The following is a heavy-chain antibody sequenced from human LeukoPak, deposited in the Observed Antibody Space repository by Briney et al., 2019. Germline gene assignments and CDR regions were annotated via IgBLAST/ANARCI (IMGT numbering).Heavy chain of an antibody. CDR3: ARKVSRWLQLAGRFDY. CDR1: GDSISSSSSY. CDR2: IYYSGST. J-gene: IGHJ4*02. D-gene: IGHD5-24*01. V-gene: IGHV4-39*01. Sequence: SETLSLTCTVSGDSISSSSSYWGWIRQPPGEGLEWIGSIYYSGSTYYNTSLKSRVTISVDTSKNQFSLKLSSVTAADTAVYYCARKVSRWLQLAGRFDYWGQGTLVTVSS.